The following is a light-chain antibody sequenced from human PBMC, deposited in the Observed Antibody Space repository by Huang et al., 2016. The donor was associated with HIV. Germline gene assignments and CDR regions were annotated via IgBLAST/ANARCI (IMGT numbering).Light chain of an antibody. Sequence: EMVMTQSPATLSVSPGERATVACRASQSINSNLAWYQQKPGQAPRLLTYGASTRATGIPARVRGSGSGTEFTLTISSLQSEDFAFYYCQHYNNWPPLVTFGGGTKVEIK. CDR1: QSINSN. CDR3: QHYNNWPPLVT. CDR2: GAS. V-gene: IGKV3-15*01. J-gene: IGKJ4*01.